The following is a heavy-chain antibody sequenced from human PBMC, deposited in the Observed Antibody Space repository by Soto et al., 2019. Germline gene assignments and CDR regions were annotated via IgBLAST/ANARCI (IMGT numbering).Heavy chain of an antibody. CDR3: AREYTVANYYYYGMDV. D-gene: IGHD4-4*01. CDR2: IWYDGSNK. Sequence: GGTRRLSGAAGGLTFSSYGMHWVRQAPGKGLERVGVIWYDGSNKYYADSGKGRFTICRDNSTNTLYLQMNSLRAQDTPVYYCAREYTVANYYYYGMDVWGQGTTVTVSS. J-gene: IGHJ6*02. CDR1: GLTFSSYG. V-gene: IGHV3-33*01.